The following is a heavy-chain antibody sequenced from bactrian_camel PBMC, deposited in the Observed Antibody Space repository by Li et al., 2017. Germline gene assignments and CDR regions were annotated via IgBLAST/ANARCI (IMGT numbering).Heavy chain of an antibody. Sequence: QLVESGGGLVQAGGSLRLSCTASGLTFDDYAMGWFRQASGGEREGVAALVLGGGRSYYGDSVKGRFTISRDNAKNTLYLQMNGLKTEDTAVYYCAAQDCKGWLRRTSAYWARGPRSPSP. CDR2: LVLGGGRS. D-gene: IGHD1*01. CDR1: GLTFDDYA. J-gene: IGHJ4*01. V-gene: IGHV3S61*01.